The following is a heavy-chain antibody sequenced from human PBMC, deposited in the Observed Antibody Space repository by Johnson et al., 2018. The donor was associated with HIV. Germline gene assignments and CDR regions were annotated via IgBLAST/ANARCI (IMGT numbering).Heavy chain of an antibody. CDR2: INSDGSST. Sequence: VQLVESGGGLVQPGGSLRLSCAASGFTFSNYWMHWVRQAPGKGLVWVSRINSDGSSTSYADSVKGRFTISRDNAKNSLYLQMNSLRPEDTAFYYYAKDLPGTSRQEAFDIWGQGTMVTVSS. CDR1: GFTFSNYW. V-gene: IGHV3-74*01. J-gene: IGHJ3*02. CDR3: AKDLPGTSRQEAFDI. D-gene: IGHD2-2*01.